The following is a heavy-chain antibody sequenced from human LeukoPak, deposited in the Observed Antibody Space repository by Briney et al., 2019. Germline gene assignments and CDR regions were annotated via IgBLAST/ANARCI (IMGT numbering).Heavy chain of an antibody. Sequence: ASVKVSCKASGYTFTSYDISWVRQAPGQGLEWMGGIIPIFGTANYAQKFQGRVTITADESTSTAYMELSSLRSEDTAVYYCARGVVTMVRGVMYYFDYWGQGTLVTVSS. D-gene: IGHD3-10*01. V-gene: IGHV1-69*13. CDR2: IIPIFGTA. CDR1: GYTFTSYD. CDR3: ARGVVTMVRGVMYYFDY. J-gene: IGHJ4*02.